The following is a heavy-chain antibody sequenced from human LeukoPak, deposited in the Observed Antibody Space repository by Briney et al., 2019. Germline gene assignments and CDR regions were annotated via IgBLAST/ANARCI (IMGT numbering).Heavy chain of an antibody. CDR3: ARETSQKGAHYMDV. Sequence: SETLSLTCAVYGGSLSNYYWSWIRQPPGKGLEWIGEISHSGSTNYNPSLKSRVTISVDTSKNQFSLKLSSVTAADTAVYYCARETSQKGAHYMDVWGKGTTVTISS. V-gene: IGHV4-34*01. J-gene: IGHJ6*03. CDR1: GGSLSNYY. D-gene: IGHD3-16*01. CDR2: ISHSGST.